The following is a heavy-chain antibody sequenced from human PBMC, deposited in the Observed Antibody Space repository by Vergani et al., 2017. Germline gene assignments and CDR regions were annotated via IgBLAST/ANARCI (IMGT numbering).Heavy chain of an antibody. Sequence: QVQLVESGGGVVQPGRSLRLSCAASGFTFSSYGMHWVRQAPGKGLEWVAVIWYDGSNKYYADSVKGRFTISRDNSKNTLYLQMNSLRAEDTAVYYCASHPYYYDSSGYYPFGAFDIWGQGTMVTVSS. V-gene: IGHV3-33*01. CDR3: ASHPYYYDSSGYYPFGAFDI. CDR1: GFTFSSYG. J-gene: IGHJ3*02. CDR2: IWYDGSNK. D-gene: IGHD3-22*01.